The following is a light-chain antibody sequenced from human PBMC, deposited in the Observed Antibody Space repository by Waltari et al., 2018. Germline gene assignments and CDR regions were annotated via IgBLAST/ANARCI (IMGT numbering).Light chain of an antibody. Sequence: QLVLTQSPSASASLGASVKLTCTLSSGHTSNIVAWLLQQPEKGPRYLMKVDSDGSHSKGDEIPDRFSGSSSGAERYLTISSLQSEDEADYYCQTGGHGTWVFGGGTKLTVL. J-gene: IGLJ3*02. CDR2: VDSDGSH. V-gene: IGLV4-69*01. CDR3: QTGGHGTWV. CDR1: SGHTSNI.